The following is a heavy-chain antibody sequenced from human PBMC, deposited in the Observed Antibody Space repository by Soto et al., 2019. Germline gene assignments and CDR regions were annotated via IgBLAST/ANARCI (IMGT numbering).Heavy chain of an antibody. J-gene: IGHJ4*02. V-gene: IGHV1-18*01. Sequence: ASVKVSCKASGYTFPSYGSSWVRQAPGQGLEWMGWISAYNGNTNYAQKLQGRVTMTTDTSTSTAYMELRSLRSDDTAVYYCARAGYDYYDSSGYYNWGQGTLVTVSS. CDR2: ISAYNGNT. CDR3: ARAGYDYYDSSGYYN. D-gene: IGHD3-22*01. CDR1: GYTFPSYG.